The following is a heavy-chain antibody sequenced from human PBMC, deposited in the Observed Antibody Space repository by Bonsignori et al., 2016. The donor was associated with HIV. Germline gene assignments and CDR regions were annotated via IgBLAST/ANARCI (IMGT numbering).Heavy chain of an antibody. CDR2: ISAYNGNT. CDR3: ARGRGLEQLVRWRFDY. J-gene: IGHJ4*02. D-gene: IGHD6-6*01. Sequence: WVRQAPGQGLEWMGWISAYNGNTNYAQKLQGRVTMTTDTSTSTAYMELRSLRSDDTAMYYCARGRGLEQLVRWRFDYWGQGTLVTVSS. V-gene: IGHV1-18*01.